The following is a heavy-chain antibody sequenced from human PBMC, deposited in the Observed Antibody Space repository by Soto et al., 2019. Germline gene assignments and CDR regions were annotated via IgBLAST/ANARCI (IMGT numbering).Heavy chain of an antibody. CDR3: TRDADY. CDR2: INAGNGKT. V-gene: IGHV1-3*01. J-gene: IGHJ4*02. CDR1: GYTFTRYA. Sequence: QVQLVQSGAEVKEPGASVKVSCKASGYTFTRYAMHWVRQAPGQTLEWMGWINAGNGKTKYSRKFQGRITITRDTSASTAYMELSSLRLEDPAVYYCTRDADYWGQGTLVTVS.